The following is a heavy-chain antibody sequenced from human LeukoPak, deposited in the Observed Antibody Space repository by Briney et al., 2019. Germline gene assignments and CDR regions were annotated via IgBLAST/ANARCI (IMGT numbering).Heavy chain of an antibody. D-gene: IGHD2-21*01. CDR2: ISGSGGST. Sequence: AGGSLRLSCAASGFTFSTYAMSWVRQAPGKGLEWVSAISGSGGSTYYADSVKGRFTISRDNSKNTLYLQMNSLRAEDTAVYYCAKDPSISWWVGYFDYWGQGTLVTVSS. CDR3: AKDPSISWWVGYFDY. CDR1: GFTFSTYA. V-gene: IGHV3-23*01. J-gene: IGHJ4*02.